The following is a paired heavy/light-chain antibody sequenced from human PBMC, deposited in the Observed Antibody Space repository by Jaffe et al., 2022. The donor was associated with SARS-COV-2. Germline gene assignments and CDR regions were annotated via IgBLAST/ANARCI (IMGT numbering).Light chain of an antibody. J-gene: IGKJ3*01. CDR1: QGISSY. Sequence: DIQLTQSPSFLSASVGDRVTITCRASQGISSYLAWYQQKPGKAPKFLIYVASTLQSGVPSRFSGSGSGTEFTLTISSLQPEDFATYYCQQLNSYPLTFGPGTKVDIK. CDR3: QQLNSYPLT. V-gene: IGKV1-9*01. CDR2: VAS.
Heavy chain of an antibody. D-gene: IGHD6-13*01. CDR3: ARSPASIAAARMFFDF. J-gene: IGHJ4*02. CDR2: INPSADST. Sequence: QVQLVQSGAEVKKPGASVKVSCKASGYTFTSYYIHWVRQAPGQGLEWMGMINPSADSTNYAQKFQGRITMTRDTSTSTVYMDLSSLRSEDTAVYYCARSPASIAAARMFFDFWGQGTLVTVSS. V-gene: IGHV1-46*01. CDR1: GYTFTSYY.